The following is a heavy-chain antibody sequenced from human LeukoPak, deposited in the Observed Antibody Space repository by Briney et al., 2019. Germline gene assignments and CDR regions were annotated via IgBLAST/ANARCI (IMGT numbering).Heavy chain of an antibody. CDR2: MNPVSGNA. CDR1: GYTFTNFD. CDR3: AREKARPYLFDP. V-gene: IGHV1-8*01. Sequence: AASVKVSCKASGYTFTNFDINWVRQAPGQGLEWMGWMNPVSGNAGSAQKFQGRVTLTRDTSMSTAYMEVTSLRSDDTAVYYCAREKARPYLFDPWGQGTLVTVSS. D-gene: IGHD6-6*01. J-gene: IGHJ5*02.